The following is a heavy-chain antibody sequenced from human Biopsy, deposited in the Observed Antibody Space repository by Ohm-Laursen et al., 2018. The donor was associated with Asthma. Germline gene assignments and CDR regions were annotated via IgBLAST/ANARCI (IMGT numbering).Heavy chain of an antibody. V-gene: IGHV4-39*01. CDR2: LHYSGSPYYT. CDR3: ARQSGYRSGWPKLLFVYYGMDV. Sequence: SETLSLTCTVSGGSISNSNYYWGWIRQSPGKGLEWIGSLHYSGSPYYTFYNPSLESRVTISLDASKNGFSLRLTYVTAADTAQYYCARQSGYRSGWPKLLFVYYGMDVWGPGTTVTVSS. D-gene: IGHD6-19*01. J-gene: IGHJ6*02. CDR1: GGSISNSNYY.